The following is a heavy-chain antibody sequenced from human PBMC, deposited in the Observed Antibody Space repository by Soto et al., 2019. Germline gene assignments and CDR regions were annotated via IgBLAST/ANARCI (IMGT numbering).Heavy chain of an antibody. D-gene: IGHD1-7*01. Sequence: GGSLRLSCAASGFTFSSYAMSWVRQAPGKGLEWVSAISGSGGSTYYADSVKGRFTISRDNSKNTLYLQMNSLRAEDTAVYYCAKEYYGGWNSREHFDYWGQGTLVTVSS. CDR1: GFTFSSYA. CDR2: ISGSGGST. J-gene: IGHJ4*02. V-gene: IGHV3-23*01. CDR3: AKEYYGGWNSREHFDY.